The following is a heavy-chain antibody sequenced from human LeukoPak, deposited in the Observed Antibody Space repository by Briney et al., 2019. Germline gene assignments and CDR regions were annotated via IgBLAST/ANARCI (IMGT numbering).Heavy chain of an antibody. D-gene: IGHD1-20*01. J-gene: IGHJ4*02. Sequence: GGSLRLSCAASGFTFSSYAMSWVRQAPGKGLEWVSTITYSGGNTYYADSVKGRFTISRDNSKNTLYLQMKTLRAEDTAVYYCAKELTSACSQVDHWGQGTLVTVSS. CDR3: AKELTSACSQVDH. V-gene: IGHV3-23*01. CDR1: GFTFSSYA. CDR2: ITYSGGNT.